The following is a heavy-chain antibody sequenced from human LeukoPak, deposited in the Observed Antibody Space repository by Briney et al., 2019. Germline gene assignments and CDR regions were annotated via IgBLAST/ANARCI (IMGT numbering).Heavy chain of an antibody. CDR1: GFTFSSYG. CDR3: GNPKGYYDSSALMGGY. D-gene: IGHD3-22*01. V-gene: IGHV3-30*02. Sequence: GGSLRLSCAASGFTFSSYGMHWVRQAPGKGLEWVAFIRYDGSNKYYADSVKGRFTISRDNSKNTLYLQMNSLRAEDTAVYYCGNPKGYYDSSALMGGYWGQGTLVTVSS. CDR2: IRYDGSNK. J-gene: IGHJ4*02.